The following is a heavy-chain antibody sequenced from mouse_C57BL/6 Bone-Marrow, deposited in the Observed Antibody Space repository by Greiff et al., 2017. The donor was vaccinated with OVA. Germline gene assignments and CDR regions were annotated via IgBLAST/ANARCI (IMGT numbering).Heavy chain of an antibody. J-gene: IGHJ2*01. V-gene: IGHV5-6*01. Sequence: EVMLVESGGDLVKPGGSLKLSCAASGFTFSSYGMSWVRQTPDKRLEWVATISSGGSYTYYPDSVKGRFTISRDNAKNTLYLQMSSLKSEDTAMYYCARLGWLLLDYWGQGTTLTVSS. CDR2: ISSGGSYT. CDR3: ARLGWLLLDY. CDR1: GFTFSSYG. D-gene: IGHD2-3*01.